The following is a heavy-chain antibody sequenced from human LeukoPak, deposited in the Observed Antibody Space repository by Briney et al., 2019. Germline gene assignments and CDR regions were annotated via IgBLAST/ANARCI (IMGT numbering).Heavy chain of an antibody. CDR2: ISGSGGST. Sequence: PGGSLRLSCAAPGFTFSSYSMSWVSQAPGKGLEWVSAISGSGGSTYYADSVNGRFTISRDNSKNTLYLQMNSLRAEDTAVYYCAKDCKGSGSYFPFDYWGQGTLVTVSS. CDR1: GFTFSSYS. CDR3: AKDCKGSGSYFPFDY. J-gene: IGHJ4*02. V-gene: IGHV3-23*01. D-gene: IGHD3-10*01.